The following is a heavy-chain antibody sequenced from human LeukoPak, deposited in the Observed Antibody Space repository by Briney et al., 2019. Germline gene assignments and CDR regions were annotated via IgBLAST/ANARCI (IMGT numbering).Heavy chain of an antibody. CDR2: ISSSSSYI. J-gene: IGHJ4*02. Sequence: PGGSLRLFCAASGFTFSIYSMNWVRQAPGKGLECISSISSSSSYIYYADSVKGRFTISRDNAKTSLYLQMNSLRAEDTAVYYCARHLSGITGYTYGRGIDYWGQGTLVTVSS. D-gene: IGHD5-18*01. CDR1: GFTFSIYS. V-gene: IGHV3-21*01. CDR3: ARHLSGITGYTYGRGIDY.